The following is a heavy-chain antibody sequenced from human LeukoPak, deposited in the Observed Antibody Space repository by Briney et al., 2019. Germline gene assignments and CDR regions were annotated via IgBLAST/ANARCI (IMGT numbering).Heavy chain of an antibody. D-gene: IGHD2-15*01. CDR2: ISGHGGTT. V-gene: IGHV3-64D*06. J-gene: IGHJ3*01. CDR3: VKVSLPGRLSALDV. CDR1: GFPFRRYS. Sequence: GGPLRLFCSASGFPFRRYSKHWVRQAPGKGLEYVSCISGHGGTTAYADSVNDRFTISRDNSRNTLSLQMSSLRPEDTALYCVKVSLPGRLSALDVWGPGTMVTVSS.